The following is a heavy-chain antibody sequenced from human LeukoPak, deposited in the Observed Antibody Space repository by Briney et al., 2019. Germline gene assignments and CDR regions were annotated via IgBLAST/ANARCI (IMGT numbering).Heavy chain of an antibody. J-gene: IGHJ4*02. CDR2: INPSGGST. CDR3: ARGKTWIQLWPGPGFDY. D-gene: IGHD5-18*01. CDR1: GYTFTSYY. V-gene: IGHV1-46*01. Sequence: ASVTVSCTASGYTFTSYYMHWVRQAPGQGLEWMGIINPSGGSTSYAQKFQGRVTMTRDTSTSTVYMELSSLRSEDTVVYYCARGKTWIQLWPGPGFDYWGQGTLVTVSS.